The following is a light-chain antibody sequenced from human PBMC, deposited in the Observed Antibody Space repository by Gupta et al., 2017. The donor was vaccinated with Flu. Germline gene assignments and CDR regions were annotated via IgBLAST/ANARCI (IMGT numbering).Light chain of an antibody. J-gene: IGLJ3*02. CDR1: SSNLGTNY. CDR3: ATWDDSMSGRV. Sequence: QSVLTQPPSASGPPGQRVTISCSGSSSNLGTNYVYWYQQLPGTAPKLLLYKNNRRPSGVPDRFSGSKSGTSASLTISGLRAEDEADYYCATWDDSMSGRVFGGGTKVTVL. CDR2: KNN. V-gene: IGLV1-47*01.